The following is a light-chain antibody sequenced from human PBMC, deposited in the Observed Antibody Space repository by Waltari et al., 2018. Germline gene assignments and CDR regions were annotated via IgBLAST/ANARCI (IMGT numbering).Light chain of an antibody. CDR2: EVP. CDR1: RSDVGTYDL. V-gene: IGLV2-23*02. CDR3: CSCAGVTPYVL. J-gene: IGLJ2*01. Sequence: QSALTQPASVSGSPGQSITISCAGSRSDVGTYDLVSWYQQHPGQAPKLIIYEVPKRPSGLPDRFSGSKSGNTASLTISGLQAADEADYYCCSCAGVTPYVLFGGGTKVTVL.